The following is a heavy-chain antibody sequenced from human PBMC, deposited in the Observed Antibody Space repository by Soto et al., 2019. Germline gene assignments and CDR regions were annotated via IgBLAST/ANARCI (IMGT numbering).Heavy chain of an antibody. V-gene: IGHV1-2*04. CDR1: GYTFTGYY. Sequence: ASVKVSCTASGYTFTGYYMHWVRQAPGQGLEWMGWINPNSGGTNYAQKFQGWVTMTRDTSISTAYMELSRLRSDDTAVYYCARELAGTTFAFDIWGQGTMVTVSS. CDR2: INPNSGGT. D-gene: IGHD1-7*01. CDR3: ARELAGTTFAFDI. J-gene: IGHJ3*02.